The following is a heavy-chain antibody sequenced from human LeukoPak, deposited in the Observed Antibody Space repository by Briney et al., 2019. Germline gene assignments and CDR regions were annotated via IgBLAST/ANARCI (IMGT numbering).Heavy chain of an antibody. CDR2: ISYDGGNK. CDR3: AKDGVPSRWFGRNYFDY. J-gene: IGHJ4*02. CDR1: GFTFSRSA. V-gene: IGHV3-30*04. Sequence: GGSLRLSCAASGFTFSRSAMHWVRQAPGKGLEWVAIISYDGGNKYYADSVKGRFTISRDNSKNTLYLQMNSLRAEDTAVYYCAKDGVPSRWFGRNYFDYWGQGTLVTVSS. D-gene: IGHD3-10*01.